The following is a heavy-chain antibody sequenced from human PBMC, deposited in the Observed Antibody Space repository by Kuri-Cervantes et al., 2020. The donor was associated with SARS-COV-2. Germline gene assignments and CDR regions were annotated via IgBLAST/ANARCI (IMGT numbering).Heavy chain of an antibody. CDR2: IYYSGST. V-gene: IGHV4-59*01. J-gene: IGHJ4*02. D-gene: IGHD1-26*01. Sequence: CTVSGGSISSYFLIWSRQPPGKGLEWIGYIYYSGSTNYNPSLKSRVTISVDTSKHQLSLKLTSVTAADTAVYYCARDQRRYRANDAPYDFWGQGTLVTVSS. CDR3: ARDQRRYRANDAPYDF. CDR1: GGSISSYF.